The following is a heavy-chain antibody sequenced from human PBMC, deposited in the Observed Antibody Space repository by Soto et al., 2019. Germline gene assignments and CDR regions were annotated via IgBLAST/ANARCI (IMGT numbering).Heavy chain of an antibody. V-gene: IGHV3-20*04. J-gene: IGHJ5*02. Sequence: EVQLVESGGGVVRPGGSLRLSCAASGFTFDDYGMSWVRQAPGKGLEWVSGINWNGGSTGYADSVKGRFTISRDNAKNSLYLQMNSLRAEDTVLYYCARSRYYGSGSAPNWFDPWGQGTLVTVSS. CDR1: GFTFDDYG. CDR2: INWNGGST. CDR3: ARSRYYGSGSAPNWFDP. D-gene: IGHD3-10*01.